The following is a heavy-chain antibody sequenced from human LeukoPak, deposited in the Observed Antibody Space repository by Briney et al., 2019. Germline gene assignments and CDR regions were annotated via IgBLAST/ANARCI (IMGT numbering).Heavy chain of an antibody. J-gene: IGHJ4*02. V-gene: IGHV1-2*02. CDR1: GYRFICYF. D-gene: IGHD5-12*01. CDR2: IKPDTGRT. Sequence: GASVNVSCKASGYRFICYFIHWVRQAPGQGLEWMGWIKPDTGRTNYARKFQGRVTMTSDTSVSAASMELSGLRPDDTALYYCARLIIGATRGLDYWGQGTLVTVSS. CDR3: ARLIIGATRGLDY.